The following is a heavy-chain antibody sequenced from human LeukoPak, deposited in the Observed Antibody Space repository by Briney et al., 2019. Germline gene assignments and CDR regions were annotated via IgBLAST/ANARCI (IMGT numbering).Heavy chain of an antibody. CDR2: IIPIFGTA. CDR1: GYSFSNYW. J-gene: IGHJ4*02. CDR3: ARECMVGANCY. Sequence: KISCTGSGYSFSNYWIGWVRQAPGQGLEWMGGIIPIFGTANYAQKFQGRVTITADKSTSTAYMELSSLRSEDTAVYYCARECMVGANCYWGQGTLVTVSS. V-gene: IGHV1-69*06. D-gene: IGHD1-26*01.